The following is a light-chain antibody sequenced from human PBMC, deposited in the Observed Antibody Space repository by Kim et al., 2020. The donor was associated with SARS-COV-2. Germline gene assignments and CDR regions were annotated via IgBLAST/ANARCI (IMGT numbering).Light chain of an antibody. CDR2: GAS. J-gene: IGKJ5*01. CDR3: LQHNTYPIT. CDR1: QDIRND. Sequence: GDRVTITGRASQDIRNDLGWYQQNPGRAPKRLIYGASSLQSGVPSRFSGSGSGTEFTLTISSLQPEDFATYFCLQHNTYPITFGQGTRL. V-gene: IGKV1-17*01.